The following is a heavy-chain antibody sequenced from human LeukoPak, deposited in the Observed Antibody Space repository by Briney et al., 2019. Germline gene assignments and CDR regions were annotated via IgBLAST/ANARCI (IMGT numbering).Heavy chain of an antibody. CDR1: GGTFSSYA. CDR3: ARASYYYDSSGYPGYYFDY. CDR2: INPNSGGT. D-gene: IGHD3-22*01. J-gene: IGHJ4*02. Sequence: ASVTFSCKASGGTFSSYAINWVRQAPGQGLEWMGWINPNSGGTNYAQKFQGRVTMHRDTSISTAYMELSRLRSDDTAVYYCARASYYYDSSGYPGYYFDYWGQAAMATVSS. V-gene: IGHV1-2*02.